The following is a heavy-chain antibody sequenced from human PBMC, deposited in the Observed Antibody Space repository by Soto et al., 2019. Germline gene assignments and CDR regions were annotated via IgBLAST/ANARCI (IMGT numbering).Heavy chain of an antibody. CDR1: GFSFSSYG. CDR3: XXXXXXXXXXXXXXFDS. J-gene: IGHJ4*02. Sequence: QVQLVESGGGVVQPGTSLRLSCAASGFSFSSYGMHWVRQTPGKGLEWVAGISYDGSNKYYVDSMKGRLTISRDNSKNTLDLQMNSLXAXXXXXXXXXXXXXXXXXXXXXXFDSWGQGTLVTVSS. CDR2: ISYDGSNK. V-gene: IGHV3-30*03.